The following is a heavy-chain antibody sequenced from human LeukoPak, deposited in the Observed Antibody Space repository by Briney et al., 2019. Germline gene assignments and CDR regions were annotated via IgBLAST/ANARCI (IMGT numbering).Heavy chain of an antibody. V-gene: IGHV3-30*02. CDR1: GFTFSSYG. D-gene: IGHD6-13*01. CDR3: ARGGGIAASGTPH. Sequence: PGGSLRLSCAASGFTFSSYGMHWVRQAPGKGLEWVAFIRYAGSNKSYTDSVKGRFTISRDNSKNTLYLQMNSLRAEDTAVYYCARGGGIAASGTPHWGQGTLVTVSS. CDR2: IRYAGSNK. J-gene: IGHJ4*02.